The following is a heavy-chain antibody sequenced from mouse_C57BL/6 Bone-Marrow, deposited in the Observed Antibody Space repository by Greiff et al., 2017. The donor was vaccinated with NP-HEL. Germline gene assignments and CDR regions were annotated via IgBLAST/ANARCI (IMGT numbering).Heavy chain of an antibody. J-gene: IGHJ4*01. V-gene: IGHV5-9-1*02. D-gene: IGHD1-1*01. CDR3: TRDGYYYDSSLYAMDY. CDR1: GFTFSSYA. CDR2: ISSGGDYI. Sequence: EVHLVESGEGLVKPGGSLKLSCAASGFTFSSYAMSWVRQTPEKRLEWVAYISSGGDYIYYADTVQGRFTISRDNARNTLYLQMSSLKSEDTTMYYCTRDGYYYDSSLYAMDYWGQGTSVTVSS.